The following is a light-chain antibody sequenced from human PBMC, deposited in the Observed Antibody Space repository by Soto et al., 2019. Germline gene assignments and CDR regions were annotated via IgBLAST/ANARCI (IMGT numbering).Light chain of an antibody. V-gene: IGKV1-13*02. CDR3: QHFNTYPLT. J-gene: IGKJ4*01. CDR2: DAS. CDR1: QGISSA. Sequence: ALPLTQSPSSLSASVGDRVTITCRASQGISSALAWYQQKPGKAPNLLIYDASSLGSGVPSRFSGSGSGTDFTLTISSLQPADFATYFCQHFNTYPLTFGGGTKVEIK.